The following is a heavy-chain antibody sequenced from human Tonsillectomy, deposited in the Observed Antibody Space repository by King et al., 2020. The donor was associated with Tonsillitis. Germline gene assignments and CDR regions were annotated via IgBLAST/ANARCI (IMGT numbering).Heavy chain of an antibody. J-gene: IGHJ4*02. CDR3: ARGPSAISGVIITPPTFFDY. CDR2: INHRGST. CDR1: GGSFSDYS. V-gene: IGHV4-34*01. Sequence: VQLQQWGAGLLKPSETLSLTCAVYGGSFSDYSWSWIRQPPGKGLEWIGEINHRGSTNYNPSLKSRLTISVDTSKNQFSLKLSSVTAADTAVYYCARGPSAISGVIITPPTFFDYWGLGTLVTVSS. D-gene: IGHD3-3*01.